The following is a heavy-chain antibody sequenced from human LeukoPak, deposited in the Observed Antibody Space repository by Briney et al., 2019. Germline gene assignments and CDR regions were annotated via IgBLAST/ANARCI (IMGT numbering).Heavy chain of an antibody. D-gene: IGHD6-19*01. Sequence: SQTLSLTCTVSGGSISSGDYYWSWIRQPPGKGLEWIGYIYYSGSTYYNPSLKSRVTISADTSKNQFSLKLTSVTAADTAMYYCATYSSDWYPDAFDIWGQGTMVTVSS. J-gene: IGHJ3*02. CDR3: ATYSSDWYPDAFDI. V-gene: IGHV4-30-4*01. CDR2: IYYSGST. CDR1: GGSISSGDYY.